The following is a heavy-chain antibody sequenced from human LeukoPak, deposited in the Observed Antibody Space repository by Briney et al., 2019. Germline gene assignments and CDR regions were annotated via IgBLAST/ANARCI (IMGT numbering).Heavy chain of an antibody. J-gene: IGHJ5*02. CDR3: ARGVSGFDP. CDR2: INHSGST. V-gene: IGHV4-34*01. D-gene: IGHD4-23*01. Sequence: KPSETLSLTCAVYGGSFSGYYWSWIRQPPGKGLEWIGEINHSGSTNYNPSLKSRVTISVDPSKNQFSLKLSSVTAADTAVYYCARGVSGFDPWGQRTLVTVSS. CDR1: GGSFSGYY.